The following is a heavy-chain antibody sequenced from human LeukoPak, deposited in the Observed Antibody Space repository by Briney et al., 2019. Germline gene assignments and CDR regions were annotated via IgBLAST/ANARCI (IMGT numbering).Heavy chain of an antibody. CDR3: ARGGYYYGSGSHGSGSRAVDY. CDR1: GFTFSSYW. D-gene: IGHD3-10*01. Sequence: GGSLRLSCAASGFTFSSYWMHWVRQAPGKGLVWVSRINSDGSSTSYADSVKGRFTISRDNAKNTLYLQMNSLRAEDTAVYYCARGGYYYGSGSHGSGSRAVDYWGQGTLVTVSS. J-gene: IGHJ4*02. V-gene: IGHV3-74*01. CDR2: INSDGSST.